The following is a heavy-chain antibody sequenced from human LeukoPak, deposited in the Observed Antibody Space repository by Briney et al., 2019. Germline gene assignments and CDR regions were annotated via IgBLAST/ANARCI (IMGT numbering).Heavy chain of an antibody. D-gene: IGHD6-6*01. CDR1: EFTFSSYS. V-gene: IGHV3-21*05. CDR3: GRVGGRSKAAKGDAFDI. J-gene: IGHJ3*02. Sequence: GGSLRLSCAASEFTFSSYSMNWVRQAPGKGLEWVSYITNSGNSKSYADSVKGRFTISRDNAQNSMYLQMNSLRAEDTAVYYCGRVGGRSKAAKGDAFDIWGQGTMVTVSS. CDR2: ITNSGNSK.